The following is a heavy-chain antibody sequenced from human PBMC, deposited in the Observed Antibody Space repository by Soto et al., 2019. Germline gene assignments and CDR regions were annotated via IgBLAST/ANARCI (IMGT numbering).Heavy chain of an antibody. CDR1: GFTFSSYD. D-gene: IGHD1-7*01. V-gene: IGHV3-64*01. CDR3: VRRVSGNYDY. Sequence: EVQLAESGGGMVQPGGSLRLSCVASGFTFSSYDMHWVRQAPGKGLEYVSSISSNGGTTYYGNSVKGRFTISRDNSKNTLYLQMGSLRAEDMAVYYCVRRVSGNYDYWGQGTLVTXS. J-gene: IGHJ4*02. CDR2: ISSNGGTT.